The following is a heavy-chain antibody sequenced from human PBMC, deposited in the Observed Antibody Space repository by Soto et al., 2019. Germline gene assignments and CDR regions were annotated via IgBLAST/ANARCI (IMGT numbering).Heavy chain of an antibody. D-gene: IGHD6-19*01. V-gene: IGHV4-39*01. CDR1: GDSISRSSHY. CDR3: ARQSSGWYNWFDP. Sequence: PSETLSLTCSVSGDSISRSSHYWGWIRQPPGKGLEWIGSIYYSGSIYYNPSLKSRVTISVDTSKNQFSLKLSSVTAAETAVYYCARQSSGWYNWFDPWGQGTLVTVSS. J-gene: IGHJ5*02. CDR2: IYYSGSI.